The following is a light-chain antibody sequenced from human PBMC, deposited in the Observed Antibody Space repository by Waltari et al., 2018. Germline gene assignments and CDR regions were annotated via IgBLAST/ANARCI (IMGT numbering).Light chain of an antibody. CDR3: QQYFTPPWA. CDR1: QSVLYDYNNKDY. V-gene: IGKV4-1*01. J-gene: IGKJ1*01. CDR2: WAS. Sequence: IVMTQSPESLPVSLGDGATIRSESSQSVLYDYNNKDYLAWYQQKPGQPPRLLIYWASTRESGVPDRFSGSGSGTHFTLTISNLQAEDAAVYYCQQYFTPPWAFGQGTRVEI.